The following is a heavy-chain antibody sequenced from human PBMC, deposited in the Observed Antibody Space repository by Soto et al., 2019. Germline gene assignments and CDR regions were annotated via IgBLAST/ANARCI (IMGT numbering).Heavy chain of an antibody. CDR2: ISSSGSTI. V-gene: IGHV3-48*03. CDR3: AHLEGYYCDSSPPPAY. J-gene: IGHJ4*02. Sequence: GGSLRLSCAASGFTFSSYEMNWVRQAPGKGLEWVSYISSSGSTIYYADSVKGRFTISRDNAKNSLYLQMNSLRAEDTAVYYCAHLEGYYCDSSPPPAYWGQGTLVTVSS. CDR1: GFTFSSYE. D-gene: IGHD3-22*01.